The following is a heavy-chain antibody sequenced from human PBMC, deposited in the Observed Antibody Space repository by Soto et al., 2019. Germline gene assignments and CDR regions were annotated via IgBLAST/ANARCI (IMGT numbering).Heavy chain of an antibody. CDR1: GGSFSGYD. CDR3: ARVPDY. CDR2: INHSGSN. V-gene: IGHV4-34*01. Sequence: SETLAFSRAADGGSFSGYDWGGIRQPPGKGVDGMGEINHSGSNKYKQALKRRDTVSVDISQHQFSLEQRSVTAAHTAVYYCARVPDYWGQGTLVTVSS. J-gene: IGHJ4*02.